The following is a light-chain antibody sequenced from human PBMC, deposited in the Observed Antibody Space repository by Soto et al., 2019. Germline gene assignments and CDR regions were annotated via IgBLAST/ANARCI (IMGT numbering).Light chain of an antibody. Sequence: EIVMKQSPATLSVSPGERATLSCRASQSVSSNLARYQQKPGQAPRLLIYGASTSATGIPARFSGRGAGTEVTLTIGSLQSEDLGVYACEQYNNWPLWAFGQRTKVEIE. CDR2: GAS. V-gene: IGKV3-15*01. CDR1: QSVSSN. CDR3: EQYNNWPLWA. J-gene: IGKJ1*01.